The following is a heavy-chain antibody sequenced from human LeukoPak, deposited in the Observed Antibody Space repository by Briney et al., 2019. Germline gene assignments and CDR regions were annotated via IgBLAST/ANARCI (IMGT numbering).Heavy chain of an antibody. Sequence: PSETLSLTCTVSGGSISSSSYYWGWIRQPPGKGLEWIGSIYYSGSTYYNPSLKSRVTISVDTSKNQFSLKLSSVTAADTAVYYCAGRIAVAGMRYFDYWGQGTLVTVSS. J-gene: IGHJ4*02. CDR2: IYYSGST. V-gene: IGHV4-39*01. CDR3: AGRIAVAGMRYFDY. D-gene: IGHD6-19*01. CDR1: GGSISSSSYY.